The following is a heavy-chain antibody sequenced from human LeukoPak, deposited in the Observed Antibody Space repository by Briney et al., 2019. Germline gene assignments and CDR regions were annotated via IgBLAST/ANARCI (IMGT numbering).Heavy chain of an antibody. CDR1: GYTFTAYN. D-gene: IGHD2-21*01. CDR3: ATPLWSTFDY. J-gene: IGHJ4*02. CDR2: IQPDSGGT. Sequence: GASVKVSCKASGYTFTAYNMHWVRQAPGQGLEWMGWIQPDSGGTNYAQKFQGRVTMTRDTSISTAYMELSRLRSDDTAVYYCATPLWSTFDYWGQGTLVTVSS. V-gene: IGHV1-2*02.